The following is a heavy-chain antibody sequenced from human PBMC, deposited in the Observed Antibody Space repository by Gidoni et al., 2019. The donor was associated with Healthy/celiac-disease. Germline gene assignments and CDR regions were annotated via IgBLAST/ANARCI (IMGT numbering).Heavy chain of an antibody. Sequence: QLQLQESGPGLVKPSETLSLTCTVSGGSISSSSYYWGWIRQPPGKGLEWIGSIYYSGSTYYNPSLKSRVTISVDTSKNQFSLKLSSVTAADTAVYYCASPARLGELHEVDYWGQGTLVTVSS. CDR2: IYYSGST. J-gene: IGHJ4*02. V-gene: IGHV4-39*01. D-gene: IGHD3-16*01. CDR1: GGSISSSSYY. CDR3: ASPARLGELHEVDY.